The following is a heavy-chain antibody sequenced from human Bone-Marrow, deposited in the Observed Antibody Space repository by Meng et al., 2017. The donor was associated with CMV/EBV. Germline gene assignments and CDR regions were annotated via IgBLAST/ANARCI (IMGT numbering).Heavy chain of an antibody. CDR3: ARTSRGWTYSDY. D-gene: IGHD6-19*01. Sequence: SETLSLTCTVSGGSVSRGGFYWSWIRQPPGKGLEWIGYIYYSGSTNYNPSLKSRVSISVDTAKNQFSLKLNSVTAADTAVYFCARTSRGWTYSDYWGQGALVTVSS. CDR2: IYYSGST. V-gene: IGHV4-61*08. CDR1: GGSVSRGGFY. J-gene: IGHJ4*02.